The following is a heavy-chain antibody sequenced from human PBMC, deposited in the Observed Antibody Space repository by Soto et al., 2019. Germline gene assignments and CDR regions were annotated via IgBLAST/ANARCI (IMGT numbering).Heavy chain of an antibody. D-gene: IGHD3-10*01. V-gene: IGHV4-59*01. CDR3: ARTYGRNFDY. CDR2: IYYSGST. J-gene: IGHJ4*02. CDR1: GGSISSYY. Sequence: QVQLQASGPGLVKPSETLSLTCTVSGGSISSYYWSWIRQPPGKGLEWIGYIYYSGSTNYNPSLESRVTISVDTSKTQFSLKLSSVTAAGTALYYCARTYGRNFDYWGQGTLVTVSS.